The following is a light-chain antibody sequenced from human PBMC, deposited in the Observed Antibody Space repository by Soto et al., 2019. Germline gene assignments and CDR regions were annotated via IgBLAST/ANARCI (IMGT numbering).Light chain of an antibody. Sequence: DIQMTQSPSTLSASVGERVTITCRASQSISAWLAWYQQKPGKAHKLLIYKASNVESGVPSTLNGRGSGTVFTHTISSLQPDDFATYYCQQYHSYPLTFGQGTRLEIK. V-gene: IGKV1-5*03. CDR2: KAS. CDR1: QSISAW. CDR3: QQYHSYPLT. J-gene: IGKJ5*01.